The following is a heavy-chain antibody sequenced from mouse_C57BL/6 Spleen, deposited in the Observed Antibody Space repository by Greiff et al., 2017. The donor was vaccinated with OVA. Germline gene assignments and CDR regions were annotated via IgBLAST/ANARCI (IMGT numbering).Heavy chain of an antibody. V-gene: IGHV1-61*01. CDR1: GYTFTSYW. CDR2: IYPSDSET. Sequence: QVQLQQPGAELVRPGSSVKLSCKASGYTFTSYWMDWVQQRPGQGLEWIGNIYPSDSETHYNQKFKDKATLTVDKSSSTAYMQLSSLTSEDSAVYYCAIHYDYDWYFDVWGTGTTVTVSS. CDR3: AIHYDYDWYFDV. D-gene: IGHD2-4*01. J-gene: IGHJ1*03.